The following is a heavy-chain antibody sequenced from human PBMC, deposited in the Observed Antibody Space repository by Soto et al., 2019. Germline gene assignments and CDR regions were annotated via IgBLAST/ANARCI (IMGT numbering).Heavy chain of an antibody. CDR3: ATGYGSGSQNNWFDP. V-gene: IGHV4-34*01. D-gene: IGHD3-10*01. Sequence: QVQLQQWGAGLLKPSETLSLTCAVYGGSFSGYYWSWIRQPPGKGLEWIGEINHSGSTNYNPSLKSRVTISVDTSKNQFSLKLSSVTAADRAVYYCATGYGSGSQNNWFDPWGQGTLVTVSS. CDR2: INHSGST. CDR1: GGSFSGYY. J-gene: IGHJ5*02.